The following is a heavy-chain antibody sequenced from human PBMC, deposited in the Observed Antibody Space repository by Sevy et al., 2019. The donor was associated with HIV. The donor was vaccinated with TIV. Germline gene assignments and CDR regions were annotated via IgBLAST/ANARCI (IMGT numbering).Heavy chain of an antibody. CDR1: GFIFSSYA. V-gene: IGHV3-30*04. D-gene: IGHD4-17*01. Sequence: GGSLRLSCAASGFIFSSYAMHWVRQAPGKGLEWVAVISYDGSNKYYADSVKGRFTISRDNSKNTLYLQMNSLRAEDTAVYYCARDMTHYGVPFDYWGQGTLVTVSS. CDR3: ARDMTHYGVPFDY. CDR2: ISYDGSNK. J-gene: IGHJ4*02.